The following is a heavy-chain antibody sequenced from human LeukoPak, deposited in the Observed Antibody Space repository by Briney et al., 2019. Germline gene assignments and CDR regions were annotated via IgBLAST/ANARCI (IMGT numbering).Heavy chain of an antibody. Sequence: SETLSLTCTVSGGSISSYYWSWIRQFAGKGLEWIGRIYSSGSTNYNPSLKSRVTMSVDTSKNQFSLKLSSVTAADTAVYYCARAPPDYVWGSYRPLYYFDYWGQGTPVTVSS. CDR1: GGSISSYY. CDR2: IYSSGST. D-gene: IGHD3-16*02. V-gene: IGHV4-4*07. CDR3: ARAPPDYVWGSYRPLYYFDY. J-gene: IGHJ4*02.